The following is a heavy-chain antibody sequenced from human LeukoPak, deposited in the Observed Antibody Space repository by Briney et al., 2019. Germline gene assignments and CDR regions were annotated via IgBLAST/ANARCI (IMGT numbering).Heavy chain of an antibody. CDR3: ARDYYDSSGYSFDY. CDR2: ISSSGSNI. J-gene: IGHJ4*02. V-gene: IGHV3-11*01. CDR1: GFTFSDYY. Sequence: PGGSLRLSCAASGFTFSDYYMSWIRQAPGKGVEGVSYISSSGSNIYYADSVKGRFTISRDNAKNSLYLQMNSLRAEDTAVYYCARDYYDSSGYSFDYWGQGTLVTVSS. D-gene: IGHD3-22*01.